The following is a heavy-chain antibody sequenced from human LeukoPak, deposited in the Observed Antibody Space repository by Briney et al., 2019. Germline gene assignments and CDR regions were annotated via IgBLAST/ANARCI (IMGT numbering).Heavy chain of an antibody. CDR1: GYTFTGYY. D-gene: IGHD3-22*01. V-gene: IGHV1-2*02. J-gene: IGHJ3*02. CDR2: INPNSGGT. Sequence: GASVKVSCKASGYTFTGYYMHWVRQAPGQGLEWMGWINPNSGGTNYAQKLQGRVTMTRDTSISTAYMELSRLRSDDTAVYYCARDPSFYYYDSRHPPFDIWGQGTMVTVSS. CDR3: ARDPSFYYYDSRHPPFDI.